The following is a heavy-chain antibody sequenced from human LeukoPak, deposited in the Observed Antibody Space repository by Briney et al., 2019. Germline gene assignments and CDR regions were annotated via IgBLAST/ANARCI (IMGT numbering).Heavy chain of an antibody. J-gene: IGHJ4*02. CDR2: INAGNGNT. CDR1: GYTFTSYA. V-gene: IGHV1-3*01. CDR3: ARGDTAMVLDY. D-gene: IGHD5-18*01. Sequence: ASVKVSCKASGYTFTSYAMHWVRQAPGQRLEWMGWINAGNGNTKYSQRFQGRVTITRDTSASTAYMELSGLRSEDTAVYYCARGDTAMVLDYWGQGTLVTVSS.